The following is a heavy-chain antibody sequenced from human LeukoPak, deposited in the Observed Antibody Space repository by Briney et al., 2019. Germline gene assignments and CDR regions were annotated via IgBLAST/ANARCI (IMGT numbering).Heavy chain of an antibody. CDR2: ISYDGSNK. CDR3: ARVTAMVRGVISYYFDY. CDR1: GFTFSSYA. V-gene: IGHV3-30-3*01. D-gene: IGHD3-10*01. J-gene: IGHJ4*02. Sequence: GRSLRLSCAASGFTFSSYAMHWVRQAPGKGLEWVAVISYDGSNKYYADSVKGLFTISRDNSKNTLYLQMNSLRAEDTAVYYCARVTAMVRGVISYYFDYWGQGTLVTVSS.